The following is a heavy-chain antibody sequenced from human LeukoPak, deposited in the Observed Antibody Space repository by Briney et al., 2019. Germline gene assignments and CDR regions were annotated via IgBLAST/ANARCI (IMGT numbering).Heavy chain of an antibody. V-gene: IGHV3-20*01. CDR1: GFTYDDYG. CDR3: ARAYDMAYLGYYYYYMDV. CDR2: INWNGGST. D-gene: IGHD3-16*01. Sequence: GGSLRLSCAASGFTYDDYGMSWVRQAPGKGLEWVSGINWNGGSTGYADSVKGRFTISRDNAKNSLYLQMNSLRAEDTALYHCARAYDMAYLGYYYYYMDVWGKGTTVTVSS. J-gene: IGHJ6*03.